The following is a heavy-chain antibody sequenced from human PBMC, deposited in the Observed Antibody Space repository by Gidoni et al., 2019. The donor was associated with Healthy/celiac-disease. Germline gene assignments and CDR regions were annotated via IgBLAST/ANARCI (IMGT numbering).Heavy chain of an antibody. Sequence: QVQLVESGGGVVQPGRSLRLSCAASGFTFSSYGMHWVRQAPGKGLGWVAVISYDGSNKYYADSVKGRFTISRDNSKNTLYLQMNSLRAEDTAVYYCAKGRACSSTSCRTNYYGMDVWGQGTTVTVSS. J-gene: IGHJ6*02. V-gene: IGHV3-30*18. CDR3: AKGRACSSTSCRTNYYGMDV. CDR1: GFTFSSYG. CDR2: ISYDGSNK. D-gene: IGHD2-2*01.